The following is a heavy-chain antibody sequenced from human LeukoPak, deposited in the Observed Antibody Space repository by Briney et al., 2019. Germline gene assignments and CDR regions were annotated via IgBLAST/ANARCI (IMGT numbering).Heavy chain of an antibody. Sequence: ASVKVSCKASGYTFTGYYMHWVRQAPGQGLEWMGWINPNSGGTNYAQKFQGRVTMTRDTSISTAYMELSRLRSDDTAVYYCARGVGTTGTTLFDRNYYYYGMDVWGQGTLVTVSS. CDR2: INPNSGGT. CDR1: GYTFTGYY. CDR3: ARGVGTTGTTLFDRNYYYYGMDV. D-gene: IGHD1-1*01. V-gene: IGHV1-2*02. J-gene: IGHJ6*02.